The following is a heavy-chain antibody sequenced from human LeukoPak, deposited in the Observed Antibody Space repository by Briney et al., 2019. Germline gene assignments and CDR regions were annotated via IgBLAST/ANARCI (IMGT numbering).Heavy chain of an antibody. CDR1: GGSFSGYY. CDR2: INHSGST. CDR3: ARGFYRSGYYTYYYYYMDV. V-gene: IGHV4-34*01. D-gene: IGHD3-22*01. Sequence: SETLSLTCAVYGGSFSGYYWSWIRQPPGKGLEWIGEINHSGSTNYNPSLKSRVTISVDTSKNQFSLKLSSVTAADTAVYYCARGFYRSGYYTYYYYYMDVWGKGTTVTVSS. J-gene: IGHJ6*03.